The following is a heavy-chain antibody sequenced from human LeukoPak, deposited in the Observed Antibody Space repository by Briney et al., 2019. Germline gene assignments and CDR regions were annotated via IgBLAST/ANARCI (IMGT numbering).Heavy chain of an antibody. J-gene: IGHJ4*02. Sequence: GGSLRLSCAASGFTFSSYWMHWVRQAPGKGLEWVAFIRYDGSNKYYADSVKGRFTISRDNSNNALYLQMNSLRGEDTAVYYCARDNWLNWGQGTLVTVSS. V-gene: IGHV3-30*02. CDR1: GFTFSSYW. D-gene: IGHD1-1*01. CDR2: IRYDGSNK. CDR3: ARDNWLN.